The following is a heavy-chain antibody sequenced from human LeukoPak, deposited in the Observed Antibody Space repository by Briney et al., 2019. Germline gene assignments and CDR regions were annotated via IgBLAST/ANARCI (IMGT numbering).Heavy chain of an antibody. CDR3: VRGASGGHYVIDY. D-gene: IGHD1-26*01. J-gene: IGHJ4*02. CDR2: ISPDGRST. CDR1: GFTYGNYL. V-gene: IGHV3-74*01. Sequence: GGSLRLSCAASGFTYGNYLMHWVRQAPRKGLVWVSRISPDGRSTNCADFVKGRFTVSRDNAMNTVYLQMNSLRTEDTAVYYCVRGASGGHYVIDYWGQGTLVTVSS.